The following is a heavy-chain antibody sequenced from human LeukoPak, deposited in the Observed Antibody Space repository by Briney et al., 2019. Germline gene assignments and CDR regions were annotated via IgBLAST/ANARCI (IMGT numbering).Heavy chain of an antibody. J-gene: IGHJ4*02. V-gene: IGHV4-59*01. CDR1: GGSISRYY. D-gene: IGHD3-10*01. Sequence: SETLSLTCTVSGGSISRYYWSWIRQPPGKGLEWIGYIYYSGSTNYNPSLKSRVTISVDTSKNQFSLKLSSVTAADTAVYYCARADYYGSGSSNDYWGQGTLVTVSS. CDR2: IYYSGST. CDR3: ARADYYGSGSSNDY.